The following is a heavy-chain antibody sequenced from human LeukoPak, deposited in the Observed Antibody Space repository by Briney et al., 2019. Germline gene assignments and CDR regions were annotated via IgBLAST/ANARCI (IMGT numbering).Heavy chain of an antibody. D-gene: IGHD3-16*01. CDR1: GFIFSDYW. Sequence: GGSLRLSCAASGFIFSDYWMHWVRQGPGKGLVWVSRIKGDGSSTSYADSVKGRFTISRDNAKNTVYVHMNSLRDEDTAVYYCARGGRYAYSLDYWGQGTLVTVSS. J-gene: IGHJ4*02. V-gene: IGHV3-74*01. CDR2: IKGDGSST. CDR3: ARGGRYAYSLDY.